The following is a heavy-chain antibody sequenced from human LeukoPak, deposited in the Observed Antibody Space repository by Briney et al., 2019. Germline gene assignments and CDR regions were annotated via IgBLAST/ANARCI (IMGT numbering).Heavy chain of an antibody. Sequence: SETLSLTCAVYGGSFSGYYWSWIRQPPGKGLEWIGEINHSGSTNYNPSLKSRVTISVDTSKNQFSLKLSSVTAADTAVYYCARRYYYDSSGYYLSPFDYWGQGTLVTVSS. J-gene: IGHJ4*02. CDR1: GGSFSGYY. CDR2: INHSGST. CDR3: ARRYYYDSSGYYLSPFDY. V-gene: IGHV4-34*01. D-gene: IGHD3-22*01.